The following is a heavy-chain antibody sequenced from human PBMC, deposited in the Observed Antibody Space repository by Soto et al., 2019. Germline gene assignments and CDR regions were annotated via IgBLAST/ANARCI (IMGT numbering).Heavy chain of an antibody. V-gene: IGHV4-4*07. Sequence: QVQLQESGPGLVKPSETLSLTCTVSGGSISSYYWSWIRQPAGKGLEWIGRIYTSGSTNYNPSLKSRVTMSVDTSKNQFSLKLSSVTAADTAVYYCARAGYYYGSGSYYNVGGFDYWGQGTLVTVSS. D-gene: IGHD3-10*01. CDR1: GGSISSYY. CDR2: IYTSGST. J-gene: IGHJ4*02. CDR3: ARAGYYYGSGSYYNVGGFDY.